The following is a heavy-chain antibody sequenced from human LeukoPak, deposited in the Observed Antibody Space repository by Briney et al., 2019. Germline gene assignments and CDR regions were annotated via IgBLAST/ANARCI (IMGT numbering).Heavy chain of an antibody. CDR3: ARDYGDGDYVSWFDP. CDR2: INTNTGNP. V-gene: IGHV7-4-1*02. CDR1: GYTFTSYA. J-gene: IGHJ5*02. D-gene: IGHD4-17*01. Sequence: GASVKVSCKASGYTFTSYAMNWVRQAPGQGLEWMGWINTNTGNPTYAQGFTGRFVFSLGTSVSTAYLQISSLKAEDTAVYYCARDYGDGDYVSWFDPWGQGTLVTVSS.